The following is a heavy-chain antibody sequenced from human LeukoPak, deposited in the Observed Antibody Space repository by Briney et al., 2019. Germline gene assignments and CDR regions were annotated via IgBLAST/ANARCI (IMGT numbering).Heavy chain of an antibody. CDR2: IVVGSGNT. V-gene: IGHV1-58*01. CDR3: AADLHYYGSGSFGPTLYYFDY. J-gene: IGHJ4*02. D-gene: IGHD3-10*01. Sequence: TSVKVSCKASGFTFTSSAVQRVRQARGQRLEWIGWIVVGSGNTNYAQKFQERVTITRDMSTSTAYMELSSLRSEDTAVYYCAADLHYYGSGSFGPTLYYFDYWGQGTLVTVFS. CDR1: GFTFTSSA.